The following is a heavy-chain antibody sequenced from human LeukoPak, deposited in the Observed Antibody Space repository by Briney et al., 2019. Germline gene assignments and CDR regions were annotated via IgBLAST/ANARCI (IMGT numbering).Heavy chain of an antibody. Sequence: GASVKVSCKASGHTFTAYYMHWVRQAPGQGLEWMGWINPNSGGTNYAQKFQSRVTMTRDTSISTAYMELTRLSSDDTAVYYCAREAVVTATGIGWYGMDVWGQGTTVTVSS. CDR3: AREAVVTATGIGWYGMDV. J-gene: IGHJ6*02. CDR1: GHTFTAYY. CDR2: INPNSGGT. D-gene: IGHD2-21*02. V-gene: IGHV1-2*02.